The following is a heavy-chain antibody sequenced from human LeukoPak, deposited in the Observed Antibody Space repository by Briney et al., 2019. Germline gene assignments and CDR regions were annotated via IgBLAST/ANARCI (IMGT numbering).Heavy chain of an antibody. V-gene: IGHV4-39*01. J-gene: IGHJ4*02. CDR1: GGSISSSSYF. Sequence: SETLSRTCTVSGGSISSSSYFWGWIRQPPGKGLEWIGSIYYSGNTYYNPSLKSRVTISLDTSKNQFSLKLGSVTAADTAVYYCARRNRWELLDFWGQRTLVTVSS. D-gene: IGHD1-26*01. CDR3: ARRNRWELLDF. CDR2: IYYSGNT.